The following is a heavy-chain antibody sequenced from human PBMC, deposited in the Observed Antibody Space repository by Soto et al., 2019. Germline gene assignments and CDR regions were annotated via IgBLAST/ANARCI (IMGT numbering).Heavy chain of an antibody. Sequence: QVQLVESGGGVVQPGRSLRLSCVPSGITFNNYGMQWVRKAPGKGLEWVAVISYDGSDKYYGDSVRGRITISRDNAQNARSLQMDSLRAEDKGVYYCARDRDSYFNNGGQGILVTVSS. CDR1: GITFNNYG. J-gene: IGHJ4*02. D-gene: IGHD2-21*02. CDR3: ARDRDSYFNN. CDR2: ISYDGSDK. V-gene: IGHV3-33*05.